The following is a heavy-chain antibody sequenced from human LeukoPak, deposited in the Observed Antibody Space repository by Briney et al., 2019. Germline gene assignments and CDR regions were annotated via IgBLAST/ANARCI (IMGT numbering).Heavy chain of an antibody. J-gene: IGHJ4*02. V-gene: IGHV3-9*01. CDR2: ISWNSGRI. Sequence: GGSLRLSCAASGFTFDVYAMHWVRQAPGKGLEWVSGISWNSGRIDYADSVKGRFTISRDNAKKSLYLQMNSPRAEDTALYYCAKGLYGGYVGYFDSWGQGTQVTVSS. D-gene: IGHD4-17*01. CDR1: GFTFDVYA. CDR3: AKGLYGGYVGYFDS.